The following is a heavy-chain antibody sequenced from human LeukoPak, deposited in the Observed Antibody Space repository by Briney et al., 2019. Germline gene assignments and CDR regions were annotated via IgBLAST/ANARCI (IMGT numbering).Heavy chain of an antibody. V-gene: IGHV4-59*01. CDR1: GGSFSGYY. J-gene: IGHJ6*02. D-gene: IGHD2-2*01. CDR2: IYYSGST. CDR3: ARGKDIVVVPAPLVSPYYYYGMDV. Sequence: PSETLSLTCAVYGGSFSGYYWSWIRQPPGKGLEWIGYIYYSGSTNYNPSLKSRVTISVDTSKNQFSLKLSSVTAADTAVYYCARGKDIVVVPAPLVSPYYYYGMDVWGQGTTVTVSS.